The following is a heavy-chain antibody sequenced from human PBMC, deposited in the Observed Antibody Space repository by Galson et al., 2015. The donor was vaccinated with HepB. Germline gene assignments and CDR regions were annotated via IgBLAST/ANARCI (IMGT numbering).Heavy chain of an antibody. CDR2: INPSSGGT. CDR1: GYIFTAYF. CDR3: VGVRQWLADFDY. Sequence: SVKVSCKASGYIFTAYFIHWIRQAPGQGLEWMGRINPSSGGTDYAKSFQDRVTLTRDASIGTAYMELSSLRSDDTAIYYCVGVRQWLADFDYWGQGSLVTVSS. D-gene: IGHD6-19*01. V-gene: IGHV1-2*06. J-gene: IGHJ4*02.